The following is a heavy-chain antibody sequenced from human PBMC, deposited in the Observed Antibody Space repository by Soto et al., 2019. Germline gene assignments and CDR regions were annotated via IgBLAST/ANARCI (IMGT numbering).Heavy chain of an antibody. V-gene: IGHV4-4*07. CDR3: ARGQRFSDSVDP. J-gene: IGHJ5*02. Sequence: SETLSLTCTVSGGAISGYYWTWIRQSAGKGLEWIGRIYSSGGTKYNPSLQSRVTMSLDTSKDQFSLRLTSVTAADTAVYYCARGQRFSDSVDPWGQGTLVT. D-gene: IGHD3-3*01. CDR1: GGAISGYY. CDR2: IYSSGGT.